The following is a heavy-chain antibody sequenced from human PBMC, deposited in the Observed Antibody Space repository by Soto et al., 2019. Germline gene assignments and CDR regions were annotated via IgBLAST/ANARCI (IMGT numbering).Heavy chain of an antibody. J-gene: IGHJ6*02. CDR1: GGSISSSY. V-gene: IGHV4-59*08. D-gene: IGHD3-10*01. Sequence: QVQLQESGPGLVKPSETMSLSCTVSGGSISSSYWSWFRQSPGKRMEWIGYVHHSWGSSYNPALLSRVDTALEASKRQFVMKVTSVTATDTAVYYCARQGFGPLHGLVDVWGQGTTVTVSS. CDR2: VHHSWGS. CDR3: ARQGFGPLHGLVDV.